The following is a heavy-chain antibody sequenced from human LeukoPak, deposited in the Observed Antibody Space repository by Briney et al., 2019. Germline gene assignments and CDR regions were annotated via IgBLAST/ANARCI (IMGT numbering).Heavy chain of an antibody. CDR3: ARERLEWLSRANYFDY. CDR1: GFTFSDYY. D-gene: IGHD3-3*01. V-gene: IGHV3-11*04. Sequence: PGGSLRLSCAASGFTFSDYYMSWIRQAPGKGLEWVSYINSSGSTIYYADSVKGRFTISRDNAKNSLYLQMNSLRAEDTAVYYCARERLEWLSRANYFDYWGQGTLVTVSS. J-gene: IGHJ4*02. CDR2: INSSGSTI.